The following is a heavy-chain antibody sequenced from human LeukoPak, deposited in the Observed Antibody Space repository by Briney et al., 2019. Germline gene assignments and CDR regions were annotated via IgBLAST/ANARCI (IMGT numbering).Heavy chain of an antibody. CDR2: ISGGSNYI. CDR1: GFTFSTYS. Sequence: PGGSLRLSCAASGFTFSTYSMNWVRQSPGKGLEWVSSISGGSNYIYYADSVKGRFTISRDNAKNSLFLQMNSLRAEDTAVYYCARGFGDSSEYFRHWGQGTLVTVSS. J-gene: IGHJ1*01. CDR3: ARGFGDSSEYFRH. V-gene: IGHV3-21*01. D-gene: IGHD6-13*01.